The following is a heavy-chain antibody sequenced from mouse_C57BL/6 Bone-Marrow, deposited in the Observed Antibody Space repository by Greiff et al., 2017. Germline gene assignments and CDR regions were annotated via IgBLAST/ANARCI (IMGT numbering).Heavy chain of an antibody. J-gene: IGHJ1*03. CDR2: IDPEDGDT. CDR3: TNHGSSYWYFDV. D-gene: IGHD1-1*01. V-gene: IGHV14-1*01. CDR1: GFNIKDYY. Sequence: VHVKQSGAELVRPGASVKLSCTASGFNIKDYYMHWVKQRPEQGLEWIGRIDPEDGDTEYAPKFQGKATMTADTSSNTAYLQLSSLTSEDTAVYYCTNHGSSYWYFDVWGTGTTVTVSS.